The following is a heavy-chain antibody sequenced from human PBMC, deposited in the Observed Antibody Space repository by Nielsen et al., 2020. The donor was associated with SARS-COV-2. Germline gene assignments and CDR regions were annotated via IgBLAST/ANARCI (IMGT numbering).Heavy chain of an antibody. V-gene: IGHV3-23*01. CDR3: AKGGSYFGSGSPFDY. D-gene: IGHD3-10*01. CDR2: IGNSGDNI. J-gene: IGHJ4*01. Sequence: GESLKISCTASGVTFSNNAMTWVRQAPGKGLEWVSSIGNSGDNIYYAGSVKGRFTISRDNSKNTLYLQMNSLRPEDTAVYFCAKGGSYFGSGSPFDYWGHGTLVTVSS. CDR1: GVTFSNNA.